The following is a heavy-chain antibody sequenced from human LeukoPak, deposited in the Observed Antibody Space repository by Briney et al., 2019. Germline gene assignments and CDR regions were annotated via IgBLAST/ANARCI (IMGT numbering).Heavy chain of an antibody. D-gene: IGHD2-8*01. Sequence: GASVKVSCKASGYTFTGYYVHWVRQAPGQGLEWMGWINPNSGGSNYAQKFQGRVTMTRDTSISTAYMELSRLRSDDTAVYYCARVMYNWFDPWGQGTLVTVSS. CDR3: ARVMYNWFDP. CDR2: INPNSGGS. V-gene: IGHV1-2*02. J-gene: IGHJ5*02. CDR1: GYTFTGYY.